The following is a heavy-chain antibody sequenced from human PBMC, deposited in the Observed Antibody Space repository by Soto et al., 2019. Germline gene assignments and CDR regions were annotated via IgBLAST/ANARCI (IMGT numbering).Heavy chain of an antibody. V-gene: IGHV1-2*02. CDR3: ARMERSKEGLSVYYFDL. CDR1: GYTFTENQ. Sequence: SLKVSCKASGYTFTENQIHWLRRAPGQRLQWLGRIDPKSGDTTFAPTFQGRVTMTRDTSTNTAYLKLDAVTAADTAVYYCARMERSKEGLSVYYFDLWGQGTLVTVSS. J-gene: IGHJ4*02. CDR2: IDPKSGDT. D-gene: IGHD1-1*01.